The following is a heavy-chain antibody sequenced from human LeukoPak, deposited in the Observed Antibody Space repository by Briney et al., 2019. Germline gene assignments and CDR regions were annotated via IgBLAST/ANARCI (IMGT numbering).Heavy chain of an antibody. CDR1: GYTFTSYD. CDR2: MNPNSGNT. D-gene: IGHD5-18*01. V-gene: IGHV1-8*01. J-gene: IGHJ4*02. Sequence: ASVKVSCKASGYTFTSYDINWVRQATGQGPEWMGWMNPNSGNTGYAQKFQGRVTMTRNTSISTAYMELSSLRSEDTAVYYCARGVDMWIQLSLDYWGQGTLVTVSS. CDR3: ARGVDMWIQLSLDY.